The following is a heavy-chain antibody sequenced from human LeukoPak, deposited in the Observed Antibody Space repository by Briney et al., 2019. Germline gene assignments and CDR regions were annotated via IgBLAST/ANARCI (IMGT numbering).Heavy chain of an antibody. D-gene: IGHD5-12*01. Sequence: GGSLRLSCTASGFTFSSYWMHWVRQAPGKGLVWVSHIGGDGTTTGYADSVKGRFTISRDNAKNTLYLQMNSLRVEDTAVYYCARGVSGYDYHPGYWGQGTLVTVSS. V-gene: IGHV3-74*01. J-gene: IGHJ4*02. CDR2: IGGDGTTT. CDR1: GFTFSSYW. CDR3: ARGVSGYDYHPGY.